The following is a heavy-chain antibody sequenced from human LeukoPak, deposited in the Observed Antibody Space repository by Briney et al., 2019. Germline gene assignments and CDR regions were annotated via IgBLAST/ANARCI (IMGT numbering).Heavy chain of an antibody. V-gene: IGHV4-31*03. CDR2: IYYSGST. D-gene: IGHD2-2*02. J-gene: IGHJ5*02. CDR3: ARYCSSTNCYKGGFDP. CDR1: GGSISSGGYY. Sequence: SETLSLTCTVSGGSISSGGYYWSWIRQHPGKGLEWIGYIYYSGSTYSNPSLKSRVTISVDTSKNQFSLNLGSVTAADTAVYYCARYCSSTNCYKGGFDPWGQGTLVTVSS.